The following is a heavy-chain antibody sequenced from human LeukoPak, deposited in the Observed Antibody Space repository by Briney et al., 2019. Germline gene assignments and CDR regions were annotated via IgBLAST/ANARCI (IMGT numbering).Heavy chain of an antibody. D-gene: IGHD3-22*01. CDR2: IIHIFGTA. CDR1: GGTFSSYA. CDR3: ASRPYYYDSSGYYGDDAFDI. J-gene: IGHJ3*02. V-gene: IGHV1-69*05. Sequence: GSSVKVSCKASGGTFSSYAISWVRQAPGQGLEWMGGIIHIFGTANYAQKFQGRVTITTGESTSTAYMELSSLRSEDTAVYYCASRPYYYDSSGYYGDDAFDIWGQGTMVTVSS.